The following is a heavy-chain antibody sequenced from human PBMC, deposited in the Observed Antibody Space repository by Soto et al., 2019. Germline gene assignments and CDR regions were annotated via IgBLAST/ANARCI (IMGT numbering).Heavy chain of an antibody. D-gene: IGHD2-15*01. CDR3: ARVNILLRSQDLLLGGMDV. CDR1: GFTFSSYG. CDR2: IWYDGSNK. Sequence: PGGSLRLSCAASGFTFSSYGMHWVRQAPGKGLEWVAVIWYDGSNKYYADSVKGRFTISRDNSKNTLYLQMNSLRAEDTAVYYCARVNILLRSQDLLLGGMDVWGQGTTVTVSS. V-gene: IGHV3-33*01. J-gene: IGHJ6*02.